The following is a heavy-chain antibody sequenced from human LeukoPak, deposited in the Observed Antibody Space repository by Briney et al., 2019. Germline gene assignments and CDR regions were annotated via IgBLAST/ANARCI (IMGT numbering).Heavy chain of an antibody. D-gene: IGHD6-19*01. CDR2: ISGSGGNT. CDR3: TRGAYSSGPFDP. Sequence: GGSLRLSCAASGFTFSSYAISWVRQAPGKGLEWVSAISGSGGNTYYADSVKGRFTISRDNAKNTLYLQMNSLRAEDTAVYYCTRGAYSSGPFDPWGQGTLVTVSS. CDR1: GFTFSSYA. J-gene: IGHJ5*02. V-gene: IGHV3-23*01.